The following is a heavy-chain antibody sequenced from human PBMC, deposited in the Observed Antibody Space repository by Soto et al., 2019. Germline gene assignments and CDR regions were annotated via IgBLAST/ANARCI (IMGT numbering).Heavy chain of an antibody. V-gene: IGHV3-23*01. D-gene: IGHD5-18*01. Sequence: EVQLLESGGGLVQPGGSLRLSCAASGFTFSSYAMSWVRQAPGKGLEWVSAISGSGGSTYYADSVKGRFTISRDNSKNTLYLQLNSLRAEDTAVYYCAKARRGYSYGYGIDYGMDVWGQGTTVTVSS. CDR3: AKARRGYSYGYGIDYGMDV. J-gene: IGHJ6*02. CDR2: ISGSGGST. CDR1: GFTFSSYA.